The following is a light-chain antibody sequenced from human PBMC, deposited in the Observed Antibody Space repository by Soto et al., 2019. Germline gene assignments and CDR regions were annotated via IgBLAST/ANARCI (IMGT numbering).Light chain of an antibody. J-gene: IGKJ1*01. CDR2: AAS. Sequence: AIRMTQSPSSFSASTGDRVTITCRASQGISSYLAWYQQKPGKAPKLLIYAASTLQSGVPSRFSGSGSGTDFTLTISCLQSEDFATYYCQQYYSYSWTFGQGTKVAIK. CDR1: QGISSY. V-gene: IGKV1-8*01. CDR3: QQYYSYSWT.